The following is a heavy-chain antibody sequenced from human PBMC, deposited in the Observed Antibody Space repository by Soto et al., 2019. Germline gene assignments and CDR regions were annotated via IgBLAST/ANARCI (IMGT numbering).Heavy chain of an antibody. D-gene: IGHD3-10*01. J-gene: IGHJ6*02. CDR1: GGSISSGGYH. CDR2: IYYSGST. V-gene: IGHV4-31*03. Sequence: QVQLQESGPGLVKPSQTLSLTCTVSGGSISSGGYHWSWIRQHPGKGLEWIGYIYYSGSTYYNPSLKGRVTLSVDTSKTQFSLKLSSGAAADTAVYYCARDLRFGELSGYYGMDVWGQGTTVTVSS. CDR3: ARDLRFGELSGYYGMDV.